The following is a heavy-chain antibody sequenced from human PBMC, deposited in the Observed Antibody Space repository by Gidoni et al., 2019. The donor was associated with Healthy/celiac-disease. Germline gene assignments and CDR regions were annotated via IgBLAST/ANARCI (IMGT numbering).Heavy chain of an antibody. V-gene: IGHV3-9*01. D-gene: IGHD6-13*01. CDR1: GFTFDDYA. Sequence: EVQLVESGGGLVQPGRSLRLSCAASGFTFDDYAMHWVRQAPGKGLEWVSGISWNSGSIGYADSVKGRFTISRDNAKNSLYLQMNSLRAEDTALYYCAKDIRIAAAATGGFDYWGQGTLVTVSS. CDR2: ISWNSGSI. J-gene: IGHJ4*02. CDR3: AKDIRIAAAATGGFDY.